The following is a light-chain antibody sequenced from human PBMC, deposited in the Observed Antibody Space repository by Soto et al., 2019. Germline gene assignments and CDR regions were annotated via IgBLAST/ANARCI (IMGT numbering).Light chain of an antibody. Sequence: MTQSPATLSVYTGERATLSCWASQSVNSNLAWYQQKLGQAPRVLIYGASTRATGIPARFSGSGSETEFILVFSILQSEDSATYYCQDYTTRPWTFGQGTKVDI. V-gene: IGKV3-15*01. CDR2: GAS. J-gene: IGKJ1*01. CDR3: QDYTTRPWT. CDR1: QSVNSN.